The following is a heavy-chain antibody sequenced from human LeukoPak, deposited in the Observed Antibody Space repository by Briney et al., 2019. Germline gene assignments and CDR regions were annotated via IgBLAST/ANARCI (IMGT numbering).Heavy chain of an antibody. CDR3: ASPQRVVFHGDYGMDV. Sequence: GGSLRLSCAASGFTFSSYYMTWVRQAPGKGLEWVSSISRSSRNIFYADSVKGRFTISRDNAKSSLYLHMNSLRADDTAMYYCASPQRVVFHGDYGMDVWGQGTTVTVSS. CDR2: ISRSSRNI. D-gene: IGHD2-15*01. V-gene: IGHV3-21*01. J-gene: IGHJ6*02. CDR1: GFTFSSYY.